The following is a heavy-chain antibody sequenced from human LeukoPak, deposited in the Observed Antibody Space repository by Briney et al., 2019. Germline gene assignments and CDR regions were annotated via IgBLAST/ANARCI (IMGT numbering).Heavy chain of an antibody. J-gene: IGHJ4*02. CDR1: GFTFSSYG. Sequence: PGGSLRLSCAASGFTFSSYGMHWVRQAPGKGLEWVAVISYDGSNKYYADSVKGRFTISRDNSKNTLYLQMNSLRAEDTAVYYCAKEEQVGACDYWGQGTLVTVSS. CDR2: ISYDGSNK. D-gene: IGHD1-26*01. V-gene: IGHV3-30*18. CDR3: AKEEQVGACDY.